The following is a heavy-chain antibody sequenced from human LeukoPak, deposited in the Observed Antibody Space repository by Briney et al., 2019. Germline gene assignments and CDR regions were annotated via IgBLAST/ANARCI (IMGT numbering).Heavy chain of an antibody. CDR3: ARVPGRGATWWFDP. CDR2: ISANNGNT. D-gene: IGHD1-26*01. Sequence: ASVKVSYKASGYTFMSYGISWVRQAPGQGLEWMGWISANNGNTNYAQKLQGRVTMTTDTSTSTAYMELRSLRSDDTAVYYCARVPGRGATWWFDPWGQGTLVTVSS. CDR1: GYTFMSYG. J-gene: IGHJ5*02. V-gene: IGHV1-18*01.